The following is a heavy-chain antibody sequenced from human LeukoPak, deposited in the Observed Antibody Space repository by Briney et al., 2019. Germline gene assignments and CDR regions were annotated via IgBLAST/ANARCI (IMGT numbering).Heavy chain of an antibody. CDR1: GGSISSSSYY. J-gene: IGHJ4*02. D-gene: IGHD6-19*01. CDR2: IYYSGST. CDR3: ARHPRGVQWLAKFDY. V-gene: IGHV4-39*01. Sequence: SETLSLTCTVSGGSISSSSYYWGWIRQPPGKGLEWIGSIYYSGSTYYNPSLKSRVTISVDTSKNQFSLKLSSVTAADTAVYYCARHPRGVQWLAKFDYWGQGTLVTVSS.